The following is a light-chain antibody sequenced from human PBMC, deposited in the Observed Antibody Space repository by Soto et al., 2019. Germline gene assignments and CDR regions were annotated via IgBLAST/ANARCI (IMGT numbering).Light chain of an antibody. J-gene: IGKJ1*01. V-gene: IGKV3-15*01. Sequence: EIVMTQSPATQSVSPGERATLSCMASQSVSSNLAWYQQKPGQAPRLLIYGASTRATGIPARFSGSGSGTEFTLTISSLQSEDFAVYYCQQYNNWPRTFGQGTKVDIK. CDR3: QQYNNWPRT. CDR1: QSVSSN. CDR2: GAS.